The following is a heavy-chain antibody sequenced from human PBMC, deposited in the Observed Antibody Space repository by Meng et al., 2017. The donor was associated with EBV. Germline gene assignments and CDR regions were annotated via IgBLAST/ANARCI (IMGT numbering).Heavy chain of an antibody. D-gene: IGHD4-11*01. V-gene: IGHV4-61*01. J-gene: IGHJ4*02. CDR3: AKSNSSTPGVVDS. CDR2: IFDAGTT. CDR1: GASVSGGTFH. Sequence: QMQLQESGPGLVKPSGXXXXXCTVSGASVSGGTFHWSWIRQPPGKELEWIGYIFDAGTTIYNPSLKSRVTIFLDTSRNQFSLGLRSVTTADTAVYYCAKSNSSTPGVVDSWGQGTLVTSPQ.